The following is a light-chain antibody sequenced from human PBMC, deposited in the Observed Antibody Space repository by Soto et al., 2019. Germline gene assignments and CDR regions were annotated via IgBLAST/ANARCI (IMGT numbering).Light chain of an antibody. CDR3: RQYGRSPPIT. J-gene: IGKJ5*01. CDR2: GVS. V-gene: IGKV3-20*01. CDR1: QTVSSSY. Sequence: EIVLTQSPGTLSLSPGERATLCCRAIQTVSSSYLAWYQQKPGQAPRLLIYGVSSRATGIPDRFSGSGSGTDFTLTISRLEPEDFAVYYCRQYGRSPPITFGQGTRLEI.